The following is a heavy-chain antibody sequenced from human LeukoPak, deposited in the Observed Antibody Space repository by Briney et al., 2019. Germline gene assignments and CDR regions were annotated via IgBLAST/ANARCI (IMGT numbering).Heavy chain of an antibody. V-gene: IGHV3-64*01. CDR1: GFTFSSYA. CDR2: ISSNGGST. J-gene: IGHJ6*03. Sequence: PGGSLRLSCAASGFTFSSYAMHWVRQAAGKGLEYVSAISSNGGSTYYANSVKGRFTISRDNSKNTLYLQMGSLRAEDMAVYYCARDGGRAGIFYYYMDVWGKGTTVTVSS. D-gene: IGHD3-16*01. CDR3: ARDGGRAGIFYYYMDV.